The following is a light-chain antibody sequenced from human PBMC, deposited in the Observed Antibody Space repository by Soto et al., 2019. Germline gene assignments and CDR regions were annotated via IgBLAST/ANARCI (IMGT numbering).Light chain of an antibody. V-gene: IGKV3-11*01. J-gene: IGKJ5*01. CDR2: DAS. Sequence: ESVFTQSPGTLSLSPGERATLSCGASQSVSNNYLAWYQQKPGQAPRLLIYDASNRATDIPARFSGSGSGTDFTLTISSLEPEDFAVYYCQQRSNWPTFGQGTRLEI. CDR1: QSVSNNY. CDR3: QQRSNWPT.